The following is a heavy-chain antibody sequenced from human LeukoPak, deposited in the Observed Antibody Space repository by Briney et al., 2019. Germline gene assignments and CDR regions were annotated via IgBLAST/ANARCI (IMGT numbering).Heavy chain of an antibody. D-gene: IGHD3-9*01. J-gene: IGHJ6*03. Sequence: ASVKVSCKASGYTFTSYDINWVRQATGQGLEWMGWMNPNSGNTGYAQKFQGRVTMTRNTSISTAYMELSSLRSEDTAVYYCARVTRLVLRYFLNTNLYYYMDVWGKGTTVTISS. V-gene: IGHV1-8*01. CDR1: GYTFTSYD. CDR3: ARVTRLVLRYFLNTNLYYYMDV. CDR2: MNPNSGNT.